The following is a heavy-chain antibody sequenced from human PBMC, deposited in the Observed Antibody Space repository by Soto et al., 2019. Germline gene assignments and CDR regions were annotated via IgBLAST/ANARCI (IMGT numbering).Heavy chain of an antibody. D-gene: IGHD2-2*01. CDR2: ISYDGSNK. Sequence: GGSLRLSCAASGFTFSSYGMHWVRQAPGKGLEWVAVISYDGSNKYYADSVKGRFTISRDNSKNTLYLQMNSLRAEDTAVYYCAKMPTLARGARRVPAADFDYWGQGTLVTVSS. V-gene: IGHV3-30*18. J-gene: IGHJ4*02. CDR1: GFTFSSYG. CDR3: AKMPTLARGARRVPAADFDY.